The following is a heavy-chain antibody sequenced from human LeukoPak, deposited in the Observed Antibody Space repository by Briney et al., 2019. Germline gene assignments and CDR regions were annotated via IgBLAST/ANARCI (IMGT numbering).Heavy chain of an antibody. CDR3: AKRVAHSSGAYWDY. CDR2: ISGGGGGT. V-gene: IGHV3-23*01. D-gene: IGHD6-19*01. CDR1: GFTFSSYG. Sequence: GGSLRLSCEASGFTFSSYGMSWVRQAPGKGLEWVSAISGGGGGTYYADSVKGRFTISRDKSKNTLYLQMNSLRAEDAAVYFCAKRVAHSSGAYWDYWGQGILVTVSS. J-gene: IGHJ4*02.